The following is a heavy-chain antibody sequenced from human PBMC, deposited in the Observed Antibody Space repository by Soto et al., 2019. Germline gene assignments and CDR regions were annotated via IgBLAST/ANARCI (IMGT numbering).Heavy chain of an antibody. CDR2: INTDRSST. J-gene: IGHJ4*01. CDR1: GFTFSSYW. CDR3: ATAGNYRFDT. V-gene: IGHV3-74*01. D-gene: IGHD3-16*02. Sequence: GGSLRLSCAASGFTFSSYWMHWVRQAPGKGLVWVSRINTDRSSTNYADSVKGRFTISRDNARNTLYLQMNSLRGEDTAVYYCATAGNYRFDTWGHGTLVTVSS.